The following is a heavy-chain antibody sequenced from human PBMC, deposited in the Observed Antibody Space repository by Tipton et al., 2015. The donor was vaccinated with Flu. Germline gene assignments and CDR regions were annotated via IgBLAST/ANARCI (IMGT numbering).Heavy chain of an antibody. J-gene: IGHJ4*02. CDR3: ARHTGDSVRGVIDY. V-gene: IGHV4-38-2*01. D-gene: IGHD3-10*02. CDR1: GYSIISGSY. CDR2: LHHTGTT. Sequence: LRLSCAVSGYSIISGSYWGWIRQPPGKGLEWIAFLHHTGTTYYNPSLKSRVTISVDTSKNHFSRRLSSVTAADTAVYYCARHTGDSVRGVIDYWGQGTLVAVSS.